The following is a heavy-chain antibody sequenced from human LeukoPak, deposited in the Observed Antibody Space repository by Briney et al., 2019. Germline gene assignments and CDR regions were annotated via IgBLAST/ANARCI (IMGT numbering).Heavy chain of an antibody. CDR1: GYTFTSYD. V-gene: IGHV1-8*01. Sequence: GASVKVSCMASGYTFTSYDINWVRQATGQGLEWMGWMNPNSGNTGYAQKFQGRVTITADKSTSTAYMELSSLRSEDTAVYYCARDRASVYGRWLQSIFFDCWGQGTLVTVSS. CDR3: ARDRASVYGRWLQSIFFDC. D-gene: IGHD5-24*01. CDR2: MNPNSGNT. J-gene: IGHJ4*02.